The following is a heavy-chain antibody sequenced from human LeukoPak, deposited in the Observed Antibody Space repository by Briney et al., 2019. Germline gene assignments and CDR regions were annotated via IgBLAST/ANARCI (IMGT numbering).Heavy chain of an antibody. CDR3: ARGDGEAAAGTENWFDT. Sequence: ASVKVSCKASGYTFTSYYMHWVRQAPGQGLEWMGIINPSGGSTSYAQKFQGRVTMTRDTSTSTVYMELSSLRSEDTAVYYCARGDGEAAAGTENWFDTWGQGTLVTVSS. D-gene: IGHD6-13*01. CDR1: GYTFTSYY. CDR2: INPSGGST. V-gene: IGHV1-46*01. J-gene: IGHJ5*02.